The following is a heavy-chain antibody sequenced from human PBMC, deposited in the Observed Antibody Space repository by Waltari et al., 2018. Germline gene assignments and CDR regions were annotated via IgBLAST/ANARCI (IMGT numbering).Heavy chain of an antibody. CDR2: ISWDGGST. D-gene: IGHD6-13*01. CDR3: ATSTIAAAGRGAFDI. CDR1: GFTFDDYT. Sequence: EVQLVESGGVVVQPGGSLRLSCAASGFTFDDYTMHWVRHAPGKGLEWVPLISWDGGSTYYADSVKGRFTISRDNSKNSLYLQMNSLRTEDTALYYCATSTIAAAGRGAFDIWGQGTMVTVSS. V-gene: IGHV3-43*01. J-gene: IGHJ3*02.